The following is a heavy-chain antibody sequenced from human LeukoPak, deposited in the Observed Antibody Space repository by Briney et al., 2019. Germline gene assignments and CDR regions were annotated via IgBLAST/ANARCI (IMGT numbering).Heavy chain of an antibody. J-gene: IGHJ4*02. V-gene: IGHV3-48*01. CDR2: ISTTSGTI. CDR1: GFTFSIYS. CDR3: ARGGYGDYHFDS. D-gene: IGHD4-17*01. Sequence: GGSLRLSCAASGFTFSIYSMNWVRQAPGKGPEWVSYISTTSGTIHYADSVKGRFTISRDNAKNSLPLQMNSLRAADTAVYYCARGGYGDYHFDSWGQGTQVTVSS.